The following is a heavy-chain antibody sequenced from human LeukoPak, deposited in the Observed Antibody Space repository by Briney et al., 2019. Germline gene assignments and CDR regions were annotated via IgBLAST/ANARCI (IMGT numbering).Heavy chain of an antibody. D-gene: IGHD3-10*01. V-gene: IGHV4-34*01. J-gene: IGHJ4*02. CDR1: GGSINGYY. CDR3: ARGYSSGSYYHH. CDR2: INPSGST. Sequence: ASETLSLTCAVYGGSINGYYWSWIRQPPGKGLEWIGEINPSGSTNYNPSLKGRVTISLDTSKSQFSLKLSSVTAADTAVYYCARGYSSGSYYHHWGQGTLVTVSS.